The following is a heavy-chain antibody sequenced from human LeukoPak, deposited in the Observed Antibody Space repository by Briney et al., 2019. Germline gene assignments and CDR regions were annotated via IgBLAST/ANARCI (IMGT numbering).Heavy chain of an antibody. J-gene: IGHJ4*02. CDR3: ARMAAAAAHFDY. CDR2: INPNSGGT. D-gene: IGHD6-13*01. V-gene: IGHV1-2*02. CDR1: GYTFTGYY. Sequence: ASVKVSCKASGYTFTGYYMHWVRQAPGQGLEWMGCINPNSGGTNYAQKFQGRVTMTRDTSISTAYMELSRLRSDDTAVYYCARMAAAAAHFDYWGQGTLVTVSS.